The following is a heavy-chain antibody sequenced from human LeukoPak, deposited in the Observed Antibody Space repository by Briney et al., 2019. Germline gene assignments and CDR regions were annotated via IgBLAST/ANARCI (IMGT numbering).Heavy chain of an antibody. CDR2: INHSGST. V-gene: IGHV4-34*01. CDR1: GGSFSGYY. Sequence: SETLSLTCAVYGGSFSGYYWSWIRQPPGKGLEWIGEINHSGSTNYNPSLKSRVTISVDKSKNQFSLKLSSVTAADTAVYYCARAPHDFWSGYYGGLYFDYWGQGTLVTVSS. CDR3: ARAPHDFWSGYYGGLYFDY. J-gene: IGHJ4*02. D-gene: IGHD3-3*01.